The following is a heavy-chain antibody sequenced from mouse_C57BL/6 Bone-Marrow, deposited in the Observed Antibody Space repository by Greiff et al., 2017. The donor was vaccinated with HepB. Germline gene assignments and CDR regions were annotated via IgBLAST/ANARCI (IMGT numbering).Heavy chain of an antibody. CDR1: GYTFTSYW. V-gene: IGHV1-7*01. Sequence: QVHVKQSGAELAKPGASVKLSCKASGYTFTSYWMHWVKQRPGQGLEWIGYINPSSGYTKYNQKFKDKATLTADKSSSTAYMQLSSLTYEDSAVYYCARTITTVVVDAMDYWGQGTSVTVSS. J-gene: IGHJ4*01. CDR2: INPSSGYT. CDR3: ARTITTVVVDAMDY. D-gene: IGHD1-1*01.